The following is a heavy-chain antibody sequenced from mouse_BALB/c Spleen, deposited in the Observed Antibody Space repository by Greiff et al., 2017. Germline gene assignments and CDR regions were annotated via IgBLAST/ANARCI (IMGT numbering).Heavy chain of an antibody. CDR2: ISYSGST. Sequence: VQLKESGPGLVKPSQSLSLTCTVTGYSITSDYAWNWIRQFPGNKLEWMGYISYSGSTSYNPSLKSRISITRDTSKNQFFLQLNSVTTEDTATYYCARGGYGDEGVDYWGQGTSVTVSS. CDR1: GYSITSDYA. CDR3: ARGGYGDEGVDY. J-gene: IGHJ4*01. D-gene: IGHD2-13*01. V-gene: IGHV3-2*02.